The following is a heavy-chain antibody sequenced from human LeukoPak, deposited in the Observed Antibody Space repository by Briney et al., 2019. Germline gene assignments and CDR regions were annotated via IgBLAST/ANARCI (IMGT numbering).Heavy chain of an antibody. D-gene: IGHD5-18*01. CDR3: ARRVGRYSSSFDY. J-gene: IGHJ4*02. V-gene: IGHV4-59*07. CDR1: GGSISSYY. CDR2: IYYSGST. Sequence: PSDTLSLTCSVSGGSISSYYWSWIRQPPGKGLEWIGYIYYSGSTNYNPSLKSRVTISVDTSKNQFSLKLSSVTAADTAVYYCARRVGRYSSSFDYWGQGTLVTVSS.